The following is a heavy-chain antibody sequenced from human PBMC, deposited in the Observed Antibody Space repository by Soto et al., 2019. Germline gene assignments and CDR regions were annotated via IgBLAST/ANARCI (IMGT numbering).Heavy chain of an antibody. Sequence: QDRLVQSGVEVKKPGASVRVSCKASGYSFTNYGITWGRQAPGQGFEWMGWISAYNGNTNHAQKFQGRGTLTTDASTITGYLELRSLSSDDTAVYYCARDRGVAPPVAGNTQYYYCMDGWGKGTTVTVSS. J-gene: IGHJ6*03. CDR1: GYSFTNYG. D-gene: IGHD6-19*01. CDR3: ARDRGVAPPVAGNTQYYYCMDG. CDR2: ISAYNGNT. V-gene: IGHV1-18*01.